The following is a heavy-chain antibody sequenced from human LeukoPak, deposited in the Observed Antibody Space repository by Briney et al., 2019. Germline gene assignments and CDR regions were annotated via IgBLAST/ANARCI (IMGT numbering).Heavy chain of an antibody. J-gene: IGHJ4*02. D-gene: IGHD3-16*02. CDR2: ISWNSGSI. CDR1: GFTFDDYA. Sequence: GRSLRLSCAASGFTFDDYAMHWVRQAPWKGLEWVSGISWNSGSIGYADSVKGRFTISRDNAKNSLYLQMNSLGAEDTALYYCANGGGVGVIRPDYWGQGTLVTVSS. CDR3: ANGGGVGVIRPDY. V-gene: IGHV3-9*01.